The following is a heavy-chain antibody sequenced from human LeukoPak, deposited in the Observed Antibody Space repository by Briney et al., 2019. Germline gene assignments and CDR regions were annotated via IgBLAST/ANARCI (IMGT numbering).Heavy chain of an antibody. D-gene: IGHD3/OR15-3a*01. V-gene: IGHV4-61*05. CDR1: GGSISSSSYY. J-gene: IGHJ4*02. Sequence: SETLSLTCPVSGGSISSSSYYWGWIRQPPGKGLEWIGYIYYSGSTNYNPSLKSRVTISVDTSKNQFSLKLSSVTAADTAVYYCARGFGLGFDYWGQGTLVTVSS. CDR2: IYYSGST. CDR3: ARGFGLGFDY.